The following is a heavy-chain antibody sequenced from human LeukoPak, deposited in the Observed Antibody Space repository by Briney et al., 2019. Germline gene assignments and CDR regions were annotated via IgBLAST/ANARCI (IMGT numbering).Heavy chain of an antibody. CDR2: IYHSGST. D-gene: IGHD5-24*01. Sequence: SETLSLTCAVSGGSISSSNWWSWVRQPPGKGLEWIGEIYHSGSTNYNPSLKSRVTISVDKSKNQFSLKLSSVTAADTAVYYCARSRFENYYYGMDVWGKGTTVTVSS. V-gene: IGHV4-4*02. J-gene: IGHJ6*04. CDR3: ARSRFENYYYGMDV. CDR1: GGSISSSNW.